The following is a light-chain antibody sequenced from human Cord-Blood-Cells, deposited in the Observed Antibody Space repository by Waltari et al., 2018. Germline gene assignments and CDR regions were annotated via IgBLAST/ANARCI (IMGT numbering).Light chain of an antibody. J-gene: IGLJ2*01. CDR2: DVS. Sequence: QSALTQPASVSGSPGQSITISCTGTSSDVGGYNYVSWYQQHPGKAPKLMIYDVSNRPSGVSNRFSGAGSGNTASLTISGLQGEDEADYYCSSYTSSSTLVVFGGGTKLTVL. V-gene: IGLV2-14*01. CDR1: SSDVGGYNY. CDR3: SSYTSSSTLVV.